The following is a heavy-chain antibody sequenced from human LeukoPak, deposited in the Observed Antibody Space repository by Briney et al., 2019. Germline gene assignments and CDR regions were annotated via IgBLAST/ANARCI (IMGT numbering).Heavy chain of an antibody. Sequence: GASVKVSCKASGYTFTGYYMHWVRQAPGQGLEWVGWINPNSGGTNYAQKFQGRVTMTRDTSISTAYMELSRLRSDDTAVYYCARDGTTMVRGKSRQLAYWGQGTLVTVSS. V-gene: IGHV1-2*02. D-gene: IGHD3-10*01. CDR3: ARDGTTMVRGKSRQLAY. CDR2: INPNSGGT. CDR1: GYTFTGYY. J-gene: IGHJ4*02.